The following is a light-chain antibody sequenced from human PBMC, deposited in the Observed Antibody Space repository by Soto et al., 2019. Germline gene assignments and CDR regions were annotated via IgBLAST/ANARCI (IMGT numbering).Light chain of an antibody. CDR1: NIGSES. Sequence: SYELTQPPSVSVAPGKTARITCGGNNIGSESVHWYLRKPGQAPVLVIYYDNYRPSGIPERFSGSNSGNTATLTISRVEAGDEADYFCQVWDGTSDHQVFGGGTKLTVL. J-gene: IGLJ3*02. CDR2: YDN. V-gene: IGLV3-21*04. CDR3: QVWDGTSDHQV.